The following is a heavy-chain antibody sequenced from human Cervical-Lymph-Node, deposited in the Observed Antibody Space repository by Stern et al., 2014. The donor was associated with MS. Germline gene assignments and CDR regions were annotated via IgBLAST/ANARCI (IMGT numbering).Heavy chain of an antibody. Sequence: EVQLVESGEEVKKPGEFLKISCKGSGYSFTNYWIGWVRQLPGKGLEWMGIIYPVASEARYSPSFQGQVTISADNSISTAYLQWSSLKASDTAMYYCARGSGRDFFDYWGQGTLVTVSS. J-gene: IGHJ4*02. V-gene: IGHV5-51*01. CDR1: GYSFTNYW. D-gene: IGHD3-3*01. CDR3: ARGSGRDFFDY. CDR2: IYPVASEA.